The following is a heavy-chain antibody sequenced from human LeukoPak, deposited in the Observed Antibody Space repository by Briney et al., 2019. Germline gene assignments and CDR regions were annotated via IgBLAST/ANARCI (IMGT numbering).Heavy chain of an antibody. J-gene: IGHJ4*02. V-gene: IGHV1-46*01. CDR1: GYTLTSYF. D-gene: IGHD1-1*01. Sequence: ASVKVSCKASGYTLTSYFMHWVRQAPGQGLEYMGIINPSGGSTSYAQKFQGRVTMTRDMSTSTVYMELSSLRSEDTAVYYCARGDTTRRVGPDYWGQGTLVTVSS. CDR2: INPSGGST. CDR3: ARGDTTRRVGPDY.